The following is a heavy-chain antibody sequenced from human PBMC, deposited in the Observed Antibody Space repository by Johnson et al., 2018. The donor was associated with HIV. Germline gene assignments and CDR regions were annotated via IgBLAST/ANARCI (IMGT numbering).Heavy chain of an antibody. CDR3: ARAYSYGAFDI. D-gene: IGHD5-18*01. J-gene: IGHJ3*02. CDR1: GFTFSSYA. V-gene: IGHV3-30*14. Sequence: QVKLVESGGGLVQPGGSLRLSCAASGFTFSSYAMHWVRQAPGKGLEWVAGISGDGSKKYHGDSVKGRFTISRDNSKNTLYLQMSSLRAEDTAVYYCARAYSYGAFDIWGQGTMVTVSS. CDR2: ISGDGSKK.